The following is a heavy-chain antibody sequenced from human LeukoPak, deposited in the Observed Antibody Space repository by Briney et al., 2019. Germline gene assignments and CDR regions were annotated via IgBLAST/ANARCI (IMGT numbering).Heavy chain of an antibody. CDR1: GYTFTSYA. CDR2: INTNTGNP. D-gene: IGHD3-3*01. CDR3: ARDPDLNYDFWSGYDDAFDI. V-gene: IGHV7-4-1*02. Sequence: ASVKVSCKASGYTFTSYAMNWVRQAPGQGLEWMGWINTNTGNPTYAQGFTGRFVFSLDTSVSTAYLQISSLKAEDTAVYYCARDPDLNYDFWSGYDDAFDIWGQGTMVTVSS. J-gene: IGHJ3*02.